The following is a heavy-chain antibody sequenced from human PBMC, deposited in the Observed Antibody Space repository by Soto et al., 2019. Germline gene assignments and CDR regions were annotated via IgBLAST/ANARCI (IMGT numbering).Heavy chain of an antibody. Sequence: QVELQQSGPGVVRPSETLSLTCSVSGASISKTSSYWGWIRQPPGTGLEWIGSIDYSGTAYYSPSHRSRATLSADTSAKQYPLRIMSMTAAATAYYYCMCRVNIPTWYFDLWGREKPVIVSS. CDR3: MCRVNIPTWYFDL. CDR2: IDYSGTA. V-gene: IGHV4-39*01. CDR1: GASISKTSSY. J-gene: IGHJ2*01. D-gene: IGHD2-21*01.